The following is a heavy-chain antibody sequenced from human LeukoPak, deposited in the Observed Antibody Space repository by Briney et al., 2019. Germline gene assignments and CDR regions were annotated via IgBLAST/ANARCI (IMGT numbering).Heavy chain of an antibody. D-gene: IGHD2-2*01. V-gene: IGHV3-66*01. CDR2: IYSGGST. Sequence: GGSLRLSCEASGFTVSSNYMSWVRQAPGKGLEWVPVIYSGGSTYYADSVKGRFTISRDNSRNTLYLQMNSLRAEDTAVYYCARDPDIVVVPAAYRGLSGGFDYWGQGTLVTVSS. CDR1: GFTVSSNY. CDR3: ARDPDIVVVPAAYRGLSGGFDY. J-gene: IGHJ4*02.